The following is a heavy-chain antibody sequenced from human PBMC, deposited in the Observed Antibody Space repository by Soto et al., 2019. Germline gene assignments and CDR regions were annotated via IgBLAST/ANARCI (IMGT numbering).Heavy chain of an antibody. J-gene: IGHJ3*02. CDR3: VRVLKSIGWDNALFDI. CDR2: IDTYGSAT. CDR1: GFSLSVYW. Sequence: PGGALRLSCAASGFSLSVYWMHWGRQAPGKGLAWVSRIDTYGSATKYADSVEGRFSISKDNAENTLYLQMNNLRADDTAVYYCVRVLKSIGWDNALFDIWGQGTMVTVSS. D-gene: IGHD6-19*01. V-gene: IGHV3-74*01.